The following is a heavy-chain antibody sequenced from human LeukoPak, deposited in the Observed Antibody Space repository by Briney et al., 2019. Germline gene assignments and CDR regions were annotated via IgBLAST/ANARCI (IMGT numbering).Heavy chain of an antibody. V-gene: IGHV3-23*01. CDR3: TRDDY. CDR1: GFTFSNYA. Sequence: PGGSLRLSCAASGFTFSNYAMSWVRQAPGEGLEWVSAISGSGETTYNADSVKGRFTISRDNAENSLYLQMNSLRAEDTAVYYCTRDDYWGQGTLVTVSS. D-gene: IGHD2-21*01. J-gene: IGHJ1*01. CDR2: ISGSGETT.